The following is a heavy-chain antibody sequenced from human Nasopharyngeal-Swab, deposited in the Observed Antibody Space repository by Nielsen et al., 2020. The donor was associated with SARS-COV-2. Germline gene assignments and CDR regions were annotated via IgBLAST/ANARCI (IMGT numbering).Heavy chain of an antibody. D-gene: IGHD6-19*01. J-gene: IGHJ5*02. CDR3: ARRYNSGWYGWFDP. V-gene: IGHV4-59*08. Sequence: SETLSLTCTVSGDSISNYYWSWIRQPPGKGLEWLGYIYYSGDTNYNPSFKSRVAISIDTSKNQFSLELSSVTAAETAIYYCARRYNSGWYGWFDPWGQGTPVIVSS. CDR2: IYYSGDT. CDR1: GDSISNYY.